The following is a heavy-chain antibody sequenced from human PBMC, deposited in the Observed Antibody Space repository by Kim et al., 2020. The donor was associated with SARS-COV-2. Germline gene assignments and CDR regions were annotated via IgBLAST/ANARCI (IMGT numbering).Heavy chain of an antibody. CDR1: GYTFTSYG. J-gene: IGHJ6*03. D-gene: IGHD6-13*01. Sequence: ASVKVSCKASGYTFTSYGISWVRQAPGQGLEWMGWISAYNGNTNYAQKLQGRVTMTTDTSTSTAYMELRSLRSDDTAVYYCARSTSGNRSYYYYYMDVWGKGTTVTVSS. CDR2: ISAYNGNT. CDR3: ARSTSGNRSYYYYYMDV. V-gene: IGHV1-18*01.